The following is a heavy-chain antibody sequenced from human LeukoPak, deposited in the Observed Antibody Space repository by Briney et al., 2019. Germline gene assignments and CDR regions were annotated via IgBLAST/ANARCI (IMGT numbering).Heavy chain of an antibody. V-gene: IGHV1-69*04. CDR2: IIPILGIA. CDR3: ARLPPLDYGDYGGWFDP. Sequence: AASVKVSCKASGGTFSSYAISWVRQAPGQGLEWMGRIIPILGIANYAQKFQGRVTITADKSTSTAYMELSSLRSEDTAVYYCARLPPLDYGDYGGWFDPWGQGTLVTVSS. CDR1: GGTFSSYA. D-gene: IGHD4-17*01. J-gene: IGHJ5*02.